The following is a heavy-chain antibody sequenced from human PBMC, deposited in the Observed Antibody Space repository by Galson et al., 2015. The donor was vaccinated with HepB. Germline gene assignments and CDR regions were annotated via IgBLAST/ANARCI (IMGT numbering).Heavy chain of an antibody. J-gene: IGHJ3*02. V-gene: IGHV3-49*03. D-gene: IGHD6-19*01. CDR3: TSDIAVAATDAFDI. Sequence: SLRLSCAASGFTFGDYAMSWFRQAPGKGLEWVGFIRSKAYGGTTEYAASVKGRFTISRDDSKSIAYLQMNSLKTEDTAVYYCTSDIAVAATDAFDIWGQGTMVTVSS. CDR1: GFTFGDYA. CDR2: IRSKAYGGTT.